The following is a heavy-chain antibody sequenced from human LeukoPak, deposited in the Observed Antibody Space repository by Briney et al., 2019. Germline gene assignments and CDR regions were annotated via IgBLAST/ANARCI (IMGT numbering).Heavy chain of an antibody. CDR1: GVSISSYY. CDR3: ARERRDGYKVYFDY. Sequence: SETLSLTCTVSGVSISSYYWSWIRQPAGKGLEWIGRIHTSGSTNYNPSLKSRVTISVDTSKNQFSLRLSSVTAADTAVYYCARERRDGYKVYFDYWGQGTLVTVSS. J-gene: IGHJ4*02. D-gene: IGHD5-24*01. V-gene: IGHV4-4*07. CDR2: IHTSGST.